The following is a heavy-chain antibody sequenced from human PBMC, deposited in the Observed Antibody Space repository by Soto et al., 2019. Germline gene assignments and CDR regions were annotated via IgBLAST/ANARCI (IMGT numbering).Heavy chain of an antibody. D-gene: IGHD6-19*01. CDR3: AGGAGWLIES. CDR1: GFGFDEYG. Sequence: GGSLRLSCAASGFGFDEYGMSWVRQAPGKGLVWVSHIDSGASVTNYADSVKGRFTISRDNAKNTLYLQMNNLRAEDTALYYCAGGAGWLIESWGQGTLVTVSS. V-gene: IGHV3-74*01. CDR2: IDSGASVT. J-gene: IGHJ1*01.